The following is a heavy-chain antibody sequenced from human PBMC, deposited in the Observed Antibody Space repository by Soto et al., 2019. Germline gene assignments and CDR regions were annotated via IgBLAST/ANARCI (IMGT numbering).Heavy chain of an antibody. V-gene: IGHV3-48*01. J-gene: IGHJ4*02. CDR3: ARDGSPVD. D-gene: IGHD2-2*03. CDR1: GFTFSSYS. Sequence: EVQLVESGGGLVQPGGSLRLSCAASGFTFSSYSMNWVRQAPGKGLEWVSYISSGSGTIYYADSVKGRFTISRDNARNSLYLQMTSLRAEDTAVYYCARDGSPVDWGQGTLVTVSS. CDR2: ISSGSGTI.